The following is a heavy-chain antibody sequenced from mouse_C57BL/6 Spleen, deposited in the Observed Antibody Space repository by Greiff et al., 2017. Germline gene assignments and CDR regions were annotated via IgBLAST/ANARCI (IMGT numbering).Heavy chain of an antibody. Sequence: EVQVVESGGGLVQPGGSLSLSCAASGFTFTDYYMSWVRQPPGKALEWLGFISNKANGYTTEYSASVKGRFTISRDNSQSILYLQMNALRAEESATYDCARRDGNYGVYYFDYWGQGTTLTVSS. V-gene: IGHV7-3*01. CDR2: ISNKANGYTT. D-gene: IGHD2-1*01. CDR1: GFTFTDYY. CDR3: ARRDGNYGVYYFDY. J-gene: IGHJ2*01.